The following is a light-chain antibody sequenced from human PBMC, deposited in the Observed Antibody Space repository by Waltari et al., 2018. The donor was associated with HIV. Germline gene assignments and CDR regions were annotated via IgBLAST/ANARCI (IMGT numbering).Light chain of an antibody. V-gene: IGKV1-9*01. CDR1: QGVSSS. CDR2: AAS. Sequence: DIQLTQSPSFLSASVGDRVTITCRASQGVSSSLAWYQQKPGKAPKLLIYAASTLQSGVPSRFSGSGSGTEFTLTISSLQPEGFATYYCQQLNSFPLTFGGGTKVEIK. J-gene: IGKJ4*01. CDR3: QQLNSFPLT.